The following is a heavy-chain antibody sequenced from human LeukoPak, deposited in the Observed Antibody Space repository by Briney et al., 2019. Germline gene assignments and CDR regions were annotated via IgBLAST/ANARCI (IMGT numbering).Heavy chain of an antibody. D-gene: IGHD5-24*01. CDR2: IYYSGST. Sequence: PSETLSLTCTVSGGSINYYYWMWIRQPPGKGLEWIGYIYYSGSTNYNPSLKSRVTISVDTSKNQFSLKLSSVTAADTAVYYCARHEDGYNGLDYWGQGTLVTVSS. J-gene: IGHJ4*02. CDR1: GGSINYYY. CDR3: ARHEDGYNGLDY. V-gene: IGHV4-59*01.